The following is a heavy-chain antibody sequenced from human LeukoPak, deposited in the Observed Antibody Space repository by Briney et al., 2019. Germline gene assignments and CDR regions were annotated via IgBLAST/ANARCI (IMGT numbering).Heavy chain of an antibody. CDR1: GFTFSSYW. CDR2: IKQDGSEK. Sequence: GGSLRLSCAAFGFTFSSYWMSWVRQAPGRGLEWVANIKQDGSEKYYVDSVKGRFTISRDNAKNSLYLQMNSLRAEDTAVYYCASYDSSGYYYDYWGQGTLVTVSS. J-gene: IGHJ4*02. CDR3: ASYDSSGYYYDY. D-gene: IGHD3-22*01. V-gene: IGHV3-7*01.